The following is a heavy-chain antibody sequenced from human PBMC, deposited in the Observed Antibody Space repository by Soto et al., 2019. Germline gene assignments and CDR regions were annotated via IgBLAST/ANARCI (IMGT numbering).Heavy chain of an antibody. D-gene: IGHD6-13*01. CDR2: IYTSGST. CDR3: ARGGLLAASDLWYYYGMDV. Sequence: SETLSLTCTVSGGSISSYYWSWIRQPAGKGLEWIGRIYTSGSTNYNPSLKSRVTMSVDTSKNQFSLKLSSVTAADTAVYYCARGGLLAASDLWYYYGMDVWGQGTTVTVSS. V-gene: IGHV4-4*07. CDR1: GGSISSYY. J-gene: IGHJ6*02.